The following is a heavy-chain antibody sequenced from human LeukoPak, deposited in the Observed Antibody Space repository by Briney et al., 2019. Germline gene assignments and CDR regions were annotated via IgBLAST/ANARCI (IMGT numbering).Heavy chain of an antibody. CDR2: ISSNGGST. CDR1: GFTFSSYT. Sequence: GGSLRLSCSASGFTFSSYTMHWVRQAPGKGPEYVSAISSNGGSTYYADSVKGRFTISRDNSKNTLYLQMSSLRAEDTAVYYCVKGNSGSYTGDFDYWGQGTLVTVSS. V-gene: IGHV3-64D*09. D-gene: IGHD1-26*01. CDR3: VKGNSGSYTGDFDY. J-gene: IGHJ4*02.